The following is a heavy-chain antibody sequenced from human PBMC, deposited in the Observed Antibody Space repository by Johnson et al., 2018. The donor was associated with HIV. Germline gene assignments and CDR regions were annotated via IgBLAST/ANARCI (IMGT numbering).Heavy chain of an antibody. CDR2: INWNGATT. V-gene: IGHV3-20*04. CDR1: GFTFDDFG. Sequence: VRPGGSLRLTCAASGFTFDDFGMTWVRHPPGKGLEWVSGINWNGATTGYADSVQGRFTISRDNSKNTLYLQMNSLRAEDTAVYYCARDSTAGPDKGLDYVGAFDIWGQGTMVTVSS. J-gene: IGHJ3*02. D-gene: IGHD4-17*01. CDR3: ARDSTAGPDKGLDYVGAFDI.